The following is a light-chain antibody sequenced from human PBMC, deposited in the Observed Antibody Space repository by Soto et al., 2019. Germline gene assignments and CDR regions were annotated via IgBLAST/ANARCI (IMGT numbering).Light chain of an antibody. CDR2: GAS. V-gene: IGKV3-20*01. Sequence: EIVLTQSPGILSLSPGERATLSCRASQSVSSNYLAWYKQKPGQAPRLLIYGASRRAIGIPDRFSGSGSGTDFTLTIDRLEPEDSAVYYCLQYDTSSGTFGQGTKVEIK. CDR1: QSVSSNY. J-gene: IGKJ1*01. CDR3: LQYDTSSGT.